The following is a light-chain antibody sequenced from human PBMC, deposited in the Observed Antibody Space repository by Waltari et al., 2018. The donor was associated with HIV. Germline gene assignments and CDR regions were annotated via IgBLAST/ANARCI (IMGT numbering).Light chain of an antibody. V-gene: IGKV1-27*01. CDR3: QKYNSAPRT. J-gene: IGKJ1*01. CDR1: QGISKY. Sequence: DIQMTQSPPSLSASVRDRVTITCRASQGISKYLAWYQQKPGKVPKLLIYAASTLQSGVPSRFSGSGSGTDVTLTISSLQPEDVATYYCQKYNSAPRTFGQGTKVEIK. CDR2: AAS.